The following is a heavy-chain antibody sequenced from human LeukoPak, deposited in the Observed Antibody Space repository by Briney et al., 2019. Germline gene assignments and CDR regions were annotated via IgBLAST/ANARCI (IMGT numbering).Heavy chain of an antibody. Sequence: SETLSLTSTVPGDSITGYYWTWIRQPAGKGLEWIGRIYSGGSTNYNPPLKSRVTMSVDTSKNQFSLKLSSVTAADTAVYYCATGRDADSARGYYDMDVWGQGTTVTVSS. J-gene: IGHJ6*02. CDR2: IYSGGST. CDR1: GDSITGYY. V-gene: IGHV4-4*07. CDR3: ATGRDADSARGYYDMDV. D-gene: IGHD5-24*01.